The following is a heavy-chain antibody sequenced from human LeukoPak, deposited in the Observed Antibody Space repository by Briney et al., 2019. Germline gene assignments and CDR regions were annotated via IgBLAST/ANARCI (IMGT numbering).Heavy chain of an antibody. D-gene: IGHD6-19*01. CDR3: ARAGTYYYYHMDV. CDR1: GYSFTSYW. Sequence: GESLKISCKGSGYSFTSYWIGWVRQMPGKGLEWMGIIHPGDSDTRYSPSFQGQVTISADKSISTAYLQWSSLKASDTANYYCARAGTYYYYHMDVWGKGTTVTVFS. V-gene: IGHV5-51*01. J-gene: IGHJ6*03. CDR2: IHPGDSDT.